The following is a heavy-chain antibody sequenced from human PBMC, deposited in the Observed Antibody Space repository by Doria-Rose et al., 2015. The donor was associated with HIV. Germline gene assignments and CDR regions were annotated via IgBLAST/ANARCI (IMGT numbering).Heavy chain of an antibody. Sequence: QVTLKESGPVLVKPTETLTLTCTVSGVSLSSPGMGVSWIRQPPGKALEWLANIFSDDESSYKTSLKSRLTIYRGTANSQLVLTMTDMDPVDTATYYCARIKSSRWYHKYYVDFWGQGTLVIVSA. D-gene: IGHD6-13*01. CDR1: GVSLSSPGMG. CDR3: ARIKSSRWYHKYYVDF. CDR2: IFSDDES. V-gene: IGHV2-26*01. J-gene: IGHJ4*02.